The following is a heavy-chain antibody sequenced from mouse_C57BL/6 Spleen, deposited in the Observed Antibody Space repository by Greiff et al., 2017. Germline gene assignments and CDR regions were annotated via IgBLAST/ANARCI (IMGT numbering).Heavy chain of an antibody. D-gene: IGHD4-1*01. CDR3: ARGLTGYYAMDY. CDR2: IYPSDSET. CDR1: GYTFTSYW. V-gene: IGHV1-61*01. J-gene: IGHJ4*01. Sequence: VQLQQPGAELVRPGSSVKLSCKASGYTFTSYWMDWVKQRPGQGLEWIGNIYPSDSETHYNQKFKDKATLTVDKSSSTAYMQLSSLTSEDSAVYYCARGLTGYYAMDYWGQGTSGTVAS.